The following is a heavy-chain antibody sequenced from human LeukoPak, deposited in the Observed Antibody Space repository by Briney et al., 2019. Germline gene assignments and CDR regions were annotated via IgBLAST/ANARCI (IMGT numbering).Heavy chain of an antibody. CDR3: ARDRPEGPLGYCSSTSCYRRGISWYFDL. Sequence: SETLSSTCTVSGGSISSYYWSWIRQPPGKGLEWIGYIYYSGSTNYNPSLKSRVTISVDTSKNQFSLKLSSVTAADTAVYYCARDRPEGPLGYCSSTSCYRRGISWYFDLWGRGTLVTVSS. CDR2: IYYSGST. D-gene: IGHD2-2*02. V-gene: IGHV4-59*01. J-gene: IGHJ2*01. CDR1: GGSISSYY.